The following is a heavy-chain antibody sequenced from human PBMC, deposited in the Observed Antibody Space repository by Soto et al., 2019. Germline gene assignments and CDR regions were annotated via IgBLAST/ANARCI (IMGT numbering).Heavy chain of an antibody. D-gene: IGHD3-22*01. Sequence: HVGSLRLSCAASGFTFSDNYLSWIRQATGKGLEWVSYISSSGSIICYADSVKGRFTISRDNAKNSLYLQMNSLRAEDTAVYYCARDLGYYESDGYFDYWGQGALVTVSS. CDR1: GFTFSDNY. CDR3: ARDLGYYESDGYFDY. J-gene: IGHJ4*02. CDR2: ISSSGSII. V-gene: IGHV3-11*01.